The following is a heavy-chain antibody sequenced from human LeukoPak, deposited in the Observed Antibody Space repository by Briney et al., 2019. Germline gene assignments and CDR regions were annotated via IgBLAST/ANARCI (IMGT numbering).Heavy chain of an antibody. J-gene: IGHJ4*02. CDR3: ATFEEQWLGSHY. D-gene: IGHD6-19*01. CDR1: GYTFTGYY. Sequence: ASVNVSCKASGYTFTGYYMHWVRQAPGRGLEWMGWINPDSVGTNYAQKVQGRVTMTRATSISTAYMELSRLRSDDTAVYYCATFEEQWLGSHYWGQGTLVTVSS. CDR2: INPDSVGT. V-gene: IGHV1-2*02.